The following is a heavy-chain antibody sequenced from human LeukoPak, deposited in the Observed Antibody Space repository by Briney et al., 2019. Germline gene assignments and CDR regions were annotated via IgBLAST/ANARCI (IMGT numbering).Heavy chain of an antibody. CDR2: IRSKANSYPT. CDR1: GFTFSGSS. J-gene: IGHJ4*02. Sequence: PGGSLRLSCAASGFTFSGSSMHWVRQASGKGLEWVGRIRSKANSYPTAYAAAVKGSFTIPRDDTKNTAYLKMNSLKTEDTAVYYCTTNYDYVWGSYRYDLASFAWGQGTLVTVSS. CDR3: TTNYDYVWGSYRYDLASFA. D-gene: IGHD3-16*02. V-gene: IGHV3-73*01.